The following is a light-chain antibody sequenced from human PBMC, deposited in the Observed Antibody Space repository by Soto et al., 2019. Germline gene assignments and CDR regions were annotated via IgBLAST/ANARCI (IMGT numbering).Light chain of an antibody. Sequence: EIVMTQSPATLSVSPGERATLSCRASQSVSSNLAWYQQKPGQAPRLLIYGASTRATGIPARFSGSGSGPEFTLTISSLQAEDFAVYYCQQYNNWPPPYTFGQGTKLEIK. V-gene: IGKV3-15*01. CDR1: QSVSSN. J-gene: IGKJ2*01. CDR3: QQYNNWPPPYT. CDR2: GAS.